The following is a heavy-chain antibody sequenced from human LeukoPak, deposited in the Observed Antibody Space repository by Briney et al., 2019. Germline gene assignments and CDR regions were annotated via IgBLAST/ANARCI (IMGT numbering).Heavy chain of an antibody. J-gene: IGHJ6*03. Sequence: ASVKVSCKASRYTFTRYLLNSVRQAAGHGLEWMGIINPSVGSLNYAQKFQGRVTMTRDMSTSTVNMQLSSLRSEDTAVYYCARAQGSYYHYYMDVWGKGTTVTVSS. CDR1: RYTFTRYL. CDR2: INPSVGSL. D-gene: IGHD1-26*01. CDR3: ARAQGSYYHYYMDV. V-gene: IGHV1-46*01.